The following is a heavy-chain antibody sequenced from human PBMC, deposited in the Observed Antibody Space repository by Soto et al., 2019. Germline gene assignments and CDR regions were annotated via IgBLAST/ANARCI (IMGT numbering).Heavy chain of an antibody. CDR1: GGSFSGYY. CDR3: ARRGRWGSGYMSQLSYYFDY. CDR2: INHSGST. D-gene: IGHD3-22*01. V-gene: IGHV4-34*01. J-gene: IGHJ4*02. Sequence: KTSETLSLTCAVYGGSFSGYYWSWIRQPPGKGLEWIGEINHSGSTNYNPSLKSRVTISVDTSKNQFSLKLSSVTAADTAVYYCARRGRWGSGYMSQLSYYFDYWGQGTLVTVSS.